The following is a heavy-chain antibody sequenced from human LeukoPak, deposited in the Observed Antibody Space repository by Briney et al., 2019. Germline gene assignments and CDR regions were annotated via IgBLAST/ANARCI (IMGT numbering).Heavy chain of an antibody. CDR2: ISYDGYDK. CDR1: GFTFNDYA. J-gene: IGHJ4*02. Sequence: PGGSLRLSCAASGFTFNDYALYWVRQAPGKGLEWVTLISYDGYDKSYADSVRGRFTISRDNSRNTLYLQMDSLRSEDTAVYYCAKRAARPDGTLYYFDYWGQGTLVTVSS. V-gene: IGHV3-30-3*02. D-gene: IGHD6-6*01. CDR3: AKRAARPDGTLYYFDY.